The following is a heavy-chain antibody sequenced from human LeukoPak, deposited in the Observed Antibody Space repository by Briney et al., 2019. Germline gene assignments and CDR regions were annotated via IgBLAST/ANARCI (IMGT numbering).Heavy chain of an antibody. D-gene: IGHD1-26*01. CDR1: GFTFSSYS. J-gene: IGHJ3*02. V-gene: IGHV3-21*01. CDR3: ARDVGASAPDAFDI. CDR2: ISSSYSYI. Sequence: GGSLRLSCAASGFTFSSYSMTWVRQAPGKGLEWVSSISSSYSYIYYADSVKGRFTISRDNAKNSLYLQMNSLRAEDTDVYYCARDVGASAPDAFDIWGQGTMVTVSS.